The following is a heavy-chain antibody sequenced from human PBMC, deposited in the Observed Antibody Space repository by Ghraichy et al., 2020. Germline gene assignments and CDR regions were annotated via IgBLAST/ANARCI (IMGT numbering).Heavy chain of an antibody. D-gene: IGHD4-17*01. CDR2: IWYDGSNK. CDR3: ATAYDYGDHNSFDY. CDR1: GFTFSSYG. J-gene: IGHJ4*02. V-gene: IGHV3-33*01. Sequence: GGSLRLSCAASGFTFSSYGMHWVRQAPGKGLEWVAVIWYDGSNKYYADSVKGRFTISRDNSKNTLYLQMNSLRAEDTAVYYCATAYDYGDHNSFDYWGQGTLVTVSS.